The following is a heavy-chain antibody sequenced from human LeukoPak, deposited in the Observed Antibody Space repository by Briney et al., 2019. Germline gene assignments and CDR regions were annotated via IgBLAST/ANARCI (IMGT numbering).Heavy chain of an antibody. V-gene: IGHV3-7*01. CDR1: GFVFSSSW. J-gene: IGHJ6*03. Sequence: PGGSLRLSCAASGFVFSSSWQSWVRQAPGKGLEWVANIKQDGSETYYVDSLKGRFTVSRDNAKNSVYLQMNNLRAEDTAVYYCAKQAPGHCITTNCPDTYYYYYYMDVWGKGTTVTVSS. CDR2: IKQDGSET. CDR3: AKQAPGHCITTNCPDTYYYYYYMDV. D-gene: IGHD2-2*01.